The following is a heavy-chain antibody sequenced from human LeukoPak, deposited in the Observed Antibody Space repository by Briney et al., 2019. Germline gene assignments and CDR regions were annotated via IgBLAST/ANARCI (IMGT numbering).Heavy chain of an antibody. Sequence: SETLSLTCAVYGGSFSGYYWSWIRQPPGKGLEWIGEINHSGSTNYNPSLKSRVTISVDTSKNQFSLKLSSVTAADTAVYYCARAFGVAAYTIWGQGTLVTVSS. CDR3: ARAFGVAAYTI. D-gene: IGHD3-3*01. CDR2: INHSGST. J-gene: IGHJ4*02. V-gene: IGHV4-34*01. CDR1: GGSFSGYY.